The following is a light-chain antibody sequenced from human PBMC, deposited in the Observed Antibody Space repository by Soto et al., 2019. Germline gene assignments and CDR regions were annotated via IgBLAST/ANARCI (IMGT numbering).Light chain of an antibody. Sequence: PGERAALACRASQSVNSYLAWYHQKPGQAPRLLIYGTSSRATGIPARFSGSGSGTEFTLTISSLQAQDVAVYYCQQYNNWPLTFGEGTKVDIK. CDR3: QQYNNWPLT. CDR2: GTS. CDR1: QSVNSY. V-gene: IGKV3D-15*01. J-gene: IGKJ4*02.